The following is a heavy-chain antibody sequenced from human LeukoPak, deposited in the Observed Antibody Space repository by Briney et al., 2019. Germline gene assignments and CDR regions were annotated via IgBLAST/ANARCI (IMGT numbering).Heavy chain of an antibody. V-gene: IGHV3-23*01. CDR2: ISNNGGYT. D-gene: IGHD2-15*01. CDR1: GFTFSSSA. Sequence: GGSLRLSCAASGFTFSSSAMSWVRQAPGKGLEWVSAISNNGGYTYYADSVQGRFTISRDNSKSTLCLQMNSLRAEDTAVYYCARVGRYCSGGSCYPNWFDPWGQGTLVTVSS. CDR3: ARVGRYCSGGSCYPNWFDP. J-gene: IGHJ5*02.